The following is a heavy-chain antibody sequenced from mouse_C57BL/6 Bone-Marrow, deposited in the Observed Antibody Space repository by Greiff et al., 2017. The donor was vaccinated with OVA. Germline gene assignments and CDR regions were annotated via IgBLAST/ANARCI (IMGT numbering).Heavy chain of an antibody. V-gene: IGHV5-17*01. CDR3: ARGRVSTMITTREFAY. CDR2: ISSGSSTI. Sequence: EVKLVESGGGLVKPGGSLKLSCAASGFTFSDYGMHWVRQAPEKGLEWVAYISSGSSTIYYADTVKGRFTISRDNAKNTLFLQMTSLRSEDTAMYYCARGRVSTMITTREFAYWGQGTLVTVSA. CDR1: GFTFSDYG. D-gene: IGHD2-4*01. J-gene: IGHJ3*01.